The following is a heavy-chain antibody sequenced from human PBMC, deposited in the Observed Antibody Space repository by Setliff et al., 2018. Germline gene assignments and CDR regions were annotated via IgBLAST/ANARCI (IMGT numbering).Heavy chain of an antibody. CDR3: ARQVEMATIAFDV. V-gene: IGHV4-39*01. CDR2: VYYSGSI. CDR1: GGSISDSHYY. J-gene: IGHJ3*01. Sequence: SETLSLTCTVSGGSISDSHYYWGWFRQPPGMRPEWIGTVYYSGSIYYNPSLKSRVTLFVDTSKAQFALRLTSMTAADTAVYYCARQVEMATIAFDVWGQGTMVTVSS. D-gene: IGHD5-12*01.